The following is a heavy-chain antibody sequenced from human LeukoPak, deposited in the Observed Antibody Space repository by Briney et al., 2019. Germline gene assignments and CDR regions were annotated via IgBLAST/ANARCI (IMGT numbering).Heavy chain of an antibody. D-gene: IGHD3-10*01. Sequence: GGSLRLSCAASGFTFSSYGMHWVRQAPGKGLEWVAVISYDGSNKYYADSVKGRFTISRDNSKNTLYLQMNSLRAEDTAVYYCAKDHYVLWGQGTLVTVSS. J-gene: IGHJ4*02. CDR3: AKDHYVL. CDR2: ISYDGSNK. V-gene: IGHV3-30*18. CDR1: GFTFSSYG.